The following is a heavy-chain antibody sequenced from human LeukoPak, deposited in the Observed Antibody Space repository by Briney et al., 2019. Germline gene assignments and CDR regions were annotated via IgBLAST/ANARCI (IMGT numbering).Heavy chain of an antibody. CDR2: ISSSGSTI. CDR3: ARDLPRLRLLLDAFDI. J-gene: IGHJ3*02. V-gene: IGHV3-11*01. Sequence: GGSLRLSCAAAGFTFSDYYMSWIRQAPGKGLEWVSYISSSGSTIYYADSVKGRFTISRDSAKNSLYLQMNSLRAEDTAVYYCARDLPRLRLLLDAFDIWGQGTMVTVSS. CDR1: GFTFSDYY. D-gene: IGHD3-22*01.